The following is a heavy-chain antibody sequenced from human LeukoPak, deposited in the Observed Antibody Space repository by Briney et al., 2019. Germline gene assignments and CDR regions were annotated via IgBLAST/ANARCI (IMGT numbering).Heavy chain of an antibody. CDR3: ARAVQRDSSGYYYGGYFDY. CDR1: GGSFSGYY. CDR2: INHSGST. D-gene: IGHD3-22*01. J-gene: IGHJ4*02. V-gene: IGHV4-34*01. Sequence: PSETLSLTCAVYGGSFSGYYWSWIRQPPGKGLEWIGEINHSGSTNYNPSLKSRVTISVDTSKNQLSLKLSSVTAADTAVYYCARAVQRDSSGYYYGGYFDYWGQGTLVTVSS.